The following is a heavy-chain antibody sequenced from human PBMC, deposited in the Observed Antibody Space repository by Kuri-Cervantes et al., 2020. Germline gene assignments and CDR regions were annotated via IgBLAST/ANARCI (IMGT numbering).Heavy chain of an antibody. J-gene: IGHJ4*02. CDR3: ARPLGWSLHEAFDY. CDR1: GYTFTSYD. V-gene: IGHV1-8*01. CDR2: MNPNSGNT. D-gene: IGHD6-19*01. Sequence: ASVKVSCKASGYTFTSYDINWVRQATGQGLEWMGWMNPNSGNTGYAQKFQGRVTMTRNTSISTAYMELSSLRSEDTAVYYCARPLGWSLHEAFDYRGQGTLVTVSS.